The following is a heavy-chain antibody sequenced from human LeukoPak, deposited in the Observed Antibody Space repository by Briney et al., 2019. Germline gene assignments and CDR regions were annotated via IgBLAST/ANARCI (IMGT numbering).Heavy chain of an antibody. CDR3: ARGRPHGNDY. J-gene: IGHJ4*02. V-gene: IGHV3-74*01. CDR2: IASDGSST. CDR1: GFTFSSYL. Sequence: GGSLRLSCAASGFTFSSYLMNWVRQAPGKGLVWVSRIASDGSSTTYADSVKGRFSISGDNAKNTLYLQMNSLRVEDTAVYYCARGRPHGNDYWGQGTLVTVSS. D-gene: IGHD4-23*01.